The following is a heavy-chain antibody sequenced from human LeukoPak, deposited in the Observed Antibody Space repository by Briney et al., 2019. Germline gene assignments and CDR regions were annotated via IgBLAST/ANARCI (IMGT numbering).Heavy chain of an antibody. CDR3: ARAGSSSVHYYYYMDV. V-gene: IGHV1-8*01. CDR2: MNPNSGNT. D-gene: IGHD6-6*01. J-gene: IGHJ6*03. Sequence: GASVKVSCKASGYTFTSYDINWVRQATGRGLEWMGWMNPNSGNTGYAQKFQGRVTMTRNTSISTAYMELSSLRSEDTAVYYCARAGSSSVHYYYYMDVWGKGTTVTVSS. CDR1: GYTFTSYD.